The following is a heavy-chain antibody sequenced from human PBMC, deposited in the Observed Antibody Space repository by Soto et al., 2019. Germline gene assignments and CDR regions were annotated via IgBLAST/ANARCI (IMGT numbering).Heavy chain of an antibody. V-gene: IGHV3-23*05. J-gene: IGHJ4*02. CDR2: IHKTGTIT. CDR1: GFTFSTYA. D-gene: IGHD3-10*01. CDR3: VRDLNYKLLFDL. Sequence: EGQVVESGGDLVQPGDSLTISCAASGFTFSTYAMSWVRQAPGKGLEWVSGIHKTGTITFYADSVKGRFTISRDNSKNARYLHMTSLRDGDTAGYYCVRDLNYKLLFDLWGQGTLVTGS.